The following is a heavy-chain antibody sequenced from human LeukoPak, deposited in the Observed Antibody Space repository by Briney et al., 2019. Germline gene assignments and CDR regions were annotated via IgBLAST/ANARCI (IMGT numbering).Heavy chain of an antibody. V-gene: IGHV1-18*04. D-gene: IGHD3-9*01. CDR1: GYTFTSYG. J-gene: IGHJ4*02. CDR2: ISAYNGNT. CDR3: ARDGGVLRYFDWLLPFDY. Sequence: ASVKVSCKASGYTFTSYGISWVRQAPGQGLEWMGWISAYNGNTNYAQKLQGRVTMITDTSTSTAYMELRSLRSDDTAVYYCARDGGVLRYFDWLLPFDYWGQGTLVTVSS.